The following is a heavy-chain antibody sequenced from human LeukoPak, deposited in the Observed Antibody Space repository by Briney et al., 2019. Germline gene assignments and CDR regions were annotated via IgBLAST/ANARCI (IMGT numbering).Heavy chain of an antibody. CDR3: ARENYYDSSGYQGGFDY. Sequence: PGGSLSLSCAASGFTFSSYSMNWVRQAPGKGLEWVSSINSSSSYIYYADSVKGRITISRDNAKNSLYLQMNSLRAEDTAVYYCARENYYDSSGYQGGFDYQGKVTLVTVSS. J-gene: IGHJ4*02. V-gene: IGHV3-21*01. CDR1: GFTFSSYS. D-gene: IGHD3-22*01. CDR2: INSSSSYI.